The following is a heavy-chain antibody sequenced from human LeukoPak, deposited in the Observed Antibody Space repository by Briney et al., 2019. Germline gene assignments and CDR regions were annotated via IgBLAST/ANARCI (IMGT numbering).Heavy chain of an antibody. CDR3: AKGSGYYYYYYMDV. CDR2: IWYDGSNK. Sequence: GRSLRLSCAASGFTFSSYGMHWVRQAPGKGLEWVAVIWYDGSNKYYADSVKGRFTISRDNSKNTLYLQMNSLRAEDTALYYCAKGSGYYYYYYMDVWGKGTTVTVSS. CDR1: GFTFSSYG. V-gene: IGHV3-33*06. J-gene: IGHJ6*03.